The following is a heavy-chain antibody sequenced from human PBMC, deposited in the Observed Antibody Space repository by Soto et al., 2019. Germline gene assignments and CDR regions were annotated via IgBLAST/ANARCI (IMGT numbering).Heavy chain of an antibody. J-gene: IGHJ4*02. CDR1: GFSLSTSGVG. V-gene: IGHV2-5*02. CDR2: IYWDDYT. Sequence: QITLKESGPTLVKPTQTLTLTCTFSGFSLSTSGVGVGWLRQPPGKALEWLAVIYWDDYTHYSPSLKSRLTITKDTSKNQVVLTTTNMDPVDTATYYCAHKGYGDYPLDYWGQGTLLTVSS. CDR3: AHKGYGDYPLDY. D-gene: IGHD4-17*01.